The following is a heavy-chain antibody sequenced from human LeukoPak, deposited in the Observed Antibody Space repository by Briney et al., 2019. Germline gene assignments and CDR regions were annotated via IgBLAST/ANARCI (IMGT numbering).Heavy chain of an antibody. CDR2: ISSSGGTI. CDR1: GFTFSDYY. V-gene: IGHV3-11*01. J-gene: IGHJ4*02. D-gene: IGHD5-24*01. CDR3: ARDRGKPVSTYFDY. Sequence: PGGSLRLSYAASGFTFSDYYMSWIRQAPGKGLEWVSYISSSGGTIYYADSVKGRFTISRDNAKNSLYLQMNSLRAEDTAVYYCARDRGKPVSTYFDYWGQGTLVTVSS.